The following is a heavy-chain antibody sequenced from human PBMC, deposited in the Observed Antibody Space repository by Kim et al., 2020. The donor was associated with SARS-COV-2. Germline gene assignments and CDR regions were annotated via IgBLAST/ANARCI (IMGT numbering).Heavy chain of an antibody. D-gene: IGHD3-9*01. CDR1: GGSISSSSYY. V-gene: IGHV4-39*01. CDR2: IYYSGST. J-gene: IGHJ4*02. Sequence: SDTLSLTCTVSGGSISSSSYYWGWIRQPPGKGLEWIGSIYYSGSTYYNPSLKGRVTISVDTSKNQFSLKLSSVTAADTAVYYCARRAVLRYFDWRFRDRGFDYWGQGTLVTVSS. CDR3: ARRAVLRYFDWRFRDRGFDY.